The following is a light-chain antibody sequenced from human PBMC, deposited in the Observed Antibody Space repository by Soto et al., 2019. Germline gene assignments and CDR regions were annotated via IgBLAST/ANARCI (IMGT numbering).Light chain of an antibody. CDR3: QSSDSSGSQYV. V-gene: IGLV3-25*03. J-gene: IGLJ1*01. CDR2: KDS. Sequence: SYELTQPPSVSVSPGQTARIPCSGDALPKQYAYWYQQKPGQAPVLVMYKDSERPSGIPERFSGSSSGTTVTLTISGVQAEDEADYYCQSSDSSGSQYVFGTGTKLNVL. CDR1: ALPKQY.